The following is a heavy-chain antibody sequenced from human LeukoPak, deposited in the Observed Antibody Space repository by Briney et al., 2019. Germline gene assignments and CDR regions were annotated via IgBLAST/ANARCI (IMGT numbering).Heavy chain of an antibody. CDR3: ARDATTNYYDSSGYLDY. D-gene: IGHD3-22*01. Sequence: PGGSXXLSCAASGFTFSSYWMSWVRQAPGKGVEGVANIKQDGSEKYYVDSVKGRFTISRDNEKNSMYMKMNSLRAEDTAVYYCARDATTNYYDSSGYLDYWGQGTLVTVSS. J-gene: IGHJ4*02. CDR1: GFTFSSYW. CDR2: IKQDGSEK. V-gene: IGHV3-7*01.